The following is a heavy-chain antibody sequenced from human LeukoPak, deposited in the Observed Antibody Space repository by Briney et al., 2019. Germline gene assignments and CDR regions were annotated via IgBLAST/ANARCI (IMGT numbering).Heavy chain of an antibody. D-gene: IGHD6-13*01. V-gene: IGHV1-8*01. J-gene: IGHJ5*02. CDR2: MNPNSGNT. Sequence: ASVKVSCKASGYTFTSYDINWVRQAPGQGLEWMGWMNPNSGNTGYAQKFQGRVTMTRNTSISTAYMELSSLRSEDTAVYYCARGRIGSSWYGGYNWFDPWGQGTLVTVPS. CDR1: GYTFTSYD. CDR3: ARGRIGSSWYGGYNWFDP.